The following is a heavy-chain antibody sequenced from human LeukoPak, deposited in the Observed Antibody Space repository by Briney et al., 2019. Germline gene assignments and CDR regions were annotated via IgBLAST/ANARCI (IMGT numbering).Heavy chain of an antibody. CDR1: GGTFSSYA. CDR2: IIPILVIA. J-gene: IGHJ4*02. Sequence: SVKGSCKASGGTFSSYAISWVRQAPGQGLEWMGRIIPILVIANYAQKFQGRVTITADKSTSTAYMELSSLRSEDTAVYYCARGPYYYDSSGGDYWGQGTLVTVSS. CDR3: ARGPYYYDSSGGDY. D-gene: IGHD3-22*01. V-gene: IGHV1-69*04.